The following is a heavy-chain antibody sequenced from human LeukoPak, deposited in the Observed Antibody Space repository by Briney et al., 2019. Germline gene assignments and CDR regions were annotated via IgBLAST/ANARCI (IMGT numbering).Heavy chain of an antibody. CDR1: GGSISSGGYY. J-gene: IGHJ6*02. V-gene: IGHV4-31*03. Sequence: SSETLSLTCTVSGGSISSGGYYWSWIRQHPGKGLEWIGYIYYSGSTYYNPSLKSRVTISVDTSKNQFSLKLSSVTAADTAVYYCARNASAAGMIYYYGMDVWGQGTTVTVSS. CDR2: IYYSGST. CDR3: ARNASAAGMIYYYGMDV. D-gene: IGHD6-13*01.